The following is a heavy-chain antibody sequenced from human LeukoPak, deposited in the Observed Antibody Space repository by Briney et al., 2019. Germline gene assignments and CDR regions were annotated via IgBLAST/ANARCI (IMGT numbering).Heavy chain of an antibody. J-gene: IGHJ4*02. CDR2: ISYDGSNK. CDR1: GFTFSSYA. CDR3: AREWIGEFHPDY. D-gene: IGHD3-10*01. Sequence: GGSLRLSCAASGFTFSSYAMHWVRQAPGKGLEWVAVISYDGSNKYYADSVKGRFTISRDNSKNTLYLQMNSLRAEDTAVYYCAREWIGEFHPDYWGQGTLVTVSS. V-gene: IGHV3-30*04.